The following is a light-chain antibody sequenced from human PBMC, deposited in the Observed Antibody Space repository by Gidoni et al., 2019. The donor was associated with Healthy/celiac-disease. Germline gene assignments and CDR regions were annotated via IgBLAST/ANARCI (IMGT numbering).Light chain of an antibody. V-gene: IGKV1-5*03. Sequence: DIQMTQSPSTLSASVGDRVTITCRASQSISIWLAWYQQKPGKAPKLLIYKAPSLESGVPSRFSGSGSGTEFTLTISSLQPDDFATYYCQQYNSYPWTFGQGTKVEIK. CDR2: KAP. J-gene: IGKJ1*01. CDR1: QSISIW. CDR3: QQYNSYPWT.